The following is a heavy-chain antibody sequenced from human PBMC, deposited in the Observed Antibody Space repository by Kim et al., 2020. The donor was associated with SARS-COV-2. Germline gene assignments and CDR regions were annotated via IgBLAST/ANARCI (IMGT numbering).Heavy chain of an antibody. CDR2: ISYSGFT. Sequence: SETLSLTCTVSGGSISSGGYYWSWIRQHPGKGLEWIGFISYSGFTYYNQSLKSRLSTSVDTSRNQFSLKLTAVTAADTAVYYCARTPRDCSSTSCYHFDYWGQGVLVTVSS. D-gene: IGHD2-2*01. J-gene: IGHJ4*02. CDR3: ARTPRDCSSTSCYHFDY. V-gene: IGHV4-31*03. CDR1: GGSISSGGYY.